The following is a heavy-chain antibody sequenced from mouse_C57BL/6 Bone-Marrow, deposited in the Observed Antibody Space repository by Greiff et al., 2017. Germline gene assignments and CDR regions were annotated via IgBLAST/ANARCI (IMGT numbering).Heavy chain of an antibody. J-gene: IGHJ1*03. CDR1: GFNIKDYY. V-gene: IGHV14-2*01. CDR2: IDPEDGET. Sequence: VQLQQSGAELVKPGASVKLSCTASGFNIKDYYMHWVKQRTEQGLEWIGRIDPEDGETKSAPKFQGKATITADTSSNKADLQLSSLTSEDTAVYYCAREDYYGSLDVWGTGTTVTVSS. CDR3: AREDYYGSLDV. D-gene: IGHD1-1*01.